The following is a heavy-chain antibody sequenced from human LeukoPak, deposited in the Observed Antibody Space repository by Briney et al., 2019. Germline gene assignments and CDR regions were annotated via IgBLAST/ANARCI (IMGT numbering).Heavy chain of an antibody. D-gene: IGHD6-25*01. V-gene: IGHV3-7*01. CDR3: ASGSLSVDY. CDR1: RFTFSTYW. J-gene: IGHJ4*02. Sequence: GGSLRLSCAASRFTFSTYWMSWVRQAPGKGMEGVANIKQDGSETYYVDSVKGRFTISRDNATNSLYLQMNSLRAQDTAVYYCASGSLSVDYWGQGNLVTVSS. CDR2: IKQDGSET.